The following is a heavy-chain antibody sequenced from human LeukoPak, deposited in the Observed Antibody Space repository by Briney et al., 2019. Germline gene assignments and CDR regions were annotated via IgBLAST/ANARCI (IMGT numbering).Heavy chain of an antibody. J-gene: IGHJ4*02. CDR3: ARDSVTIFGVHYFDY. V-gene: IGHV3-74*01. CDR1: EFTFSTYW. CDR2: ITGDGSST. D-gene: IGHD3-3*01. Sequence: QPGGSLRLSCAASEFTFSTYWMHWVRQAPGKGLVWVSWITGDGSSTRYADSVKGRFTISRDNAKNTLYLQVNSLRAEDTAVYYCARDSVTIFGVHYFDYWGQGTLVAVSS.